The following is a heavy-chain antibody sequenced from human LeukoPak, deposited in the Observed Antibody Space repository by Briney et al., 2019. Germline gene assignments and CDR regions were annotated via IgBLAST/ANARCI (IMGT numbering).Heavy chain of an antibody. CDR3: ARLYCSGGSCYKGAGDY. D-gene: IGHD2-15*01. J-gene: IGHJ4*02. V-gene: IGHV3-21*01. CDR2: ISSSSSHI. CDR1: GFTFSSYA. Sequence: PGGSLRLSCAASGFTFSSYAMHWVRQAPGKGLEWVSSISSSSSHIYYADSVTGRFAVSRDDAKNSLYLQMNSLRAEDTAVYYCARLYCSGGSCYKGAGDYWGQGTLVTVSS.